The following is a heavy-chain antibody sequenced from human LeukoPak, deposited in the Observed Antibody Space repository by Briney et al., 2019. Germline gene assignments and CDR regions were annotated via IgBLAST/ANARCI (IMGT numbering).Heavy chain of an antibody. CDR3: ARDWGGWVGRGYSYGGTNFDY. D-gene: IGHD5-18*01. CDR2: IYYSGST. V-gene: IGHV4-39*07. J-gene: IGHJ4*02. Sequence: KPSETLSLTCTVSGGSISSSSYYWGWIRQPPGKGLEWIGSIYYSGSTYYNPSLKSRVTISVDTSKNQFSLKLSSVTAADTAVYYCARDWGGWVGRGYSYGGTNFDYWGQGTLVTASS. CDR1: GGSISSSSYY.